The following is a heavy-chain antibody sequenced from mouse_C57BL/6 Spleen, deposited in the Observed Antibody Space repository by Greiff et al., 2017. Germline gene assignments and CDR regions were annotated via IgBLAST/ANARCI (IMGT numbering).Heavy chain of an antibody. D-gene: IGHD1-1*01. CDR2: IYPGDGDT. Sequence: VQLKESGAELVKPGASVKISCKASGYAFSSYWMNWVKQRPGKGLEWIGQIYPGDGDTNYNGKFKGKATLTADKSSSTAYMQLSSLTSEDSAVYFCARGGTTVVATDAMDYWGQGTSVTVSS. CDR1: GYAFSSYW. CDR3: ARGGTTVVATDAMDY. J-gene: IGHJ4*01. V-gene: IGHV1-80*01.